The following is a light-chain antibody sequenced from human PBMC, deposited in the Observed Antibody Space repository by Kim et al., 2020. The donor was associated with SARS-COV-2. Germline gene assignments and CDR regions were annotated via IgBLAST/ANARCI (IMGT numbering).Light chain of an antibody. CDR1: QGVSRS. CDR2: GAS. V-gene: IGKV1-9*01. Sequence: GDRVTITCRASQGVSRSLAWYQQKPGKAPNLLIYGASILQSGVPSRFSGSGSGTDFTLTINSLQPEDCATYYCQQLNSYPRTFGQGTKL. CDR3: QQLNSYPRT. J-gene: IGKJ2*01.